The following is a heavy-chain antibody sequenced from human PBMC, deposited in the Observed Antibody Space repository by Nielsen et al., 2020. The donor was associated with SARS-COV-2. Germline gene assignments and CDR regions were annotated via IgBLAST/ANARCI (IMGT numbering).Heavy chain of an antibody. CDR3: AKGVGISSGYLGYDAFDI. CDR1: GFTFSSYG. D-gene: IGHD3-22*01. Sequence: GESLKISCAASGFTFSSYGMHWVRQAPGKGLEWVAVIWYDGSNKYYADSVKGRFTISRDNSKNTLYLQMNSLRAEDTAVYYCAKGVGISSGYLGYDAFDIWGQGTMVTVSS. CDR2: IWYDGSNK. V-gene: IGHV3-33*06. J-gene: IGHJ3*02.